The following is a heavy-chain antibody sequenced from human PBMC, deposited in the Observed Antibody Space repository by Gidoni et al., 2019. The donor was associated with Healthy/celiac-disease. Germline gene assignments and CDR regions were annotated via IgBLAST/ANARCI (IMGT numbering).Heavy chain of an antibody. D-gene: IGHD6-13*01. Sequence: QVQLQESGPGLVKPSQTLSLTCTVSGGSISSGDYYWSWIRQPPGKGLEWIGYIYYSGSTYYNPSLKSRVTISVDTSKNQFSLKLSSVTAADTAVYYCARESRGEDSSRDRAFDIWGQGTMVTVSS. J-gene: IGHJ3*02. CDR1: GGSISSGDYY. V-gene: IGHV4-30-4*01. CDR2: IYYSGST. CDR3: ARESRGEDSSRDRAFDI.